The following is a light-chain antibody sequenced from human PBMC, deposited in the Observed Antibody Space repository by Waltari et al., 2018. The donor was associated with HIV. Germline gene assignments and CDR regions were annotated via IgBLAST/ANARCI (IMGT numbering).Light chain of an antibody. Sequence: QSALTQPASVSGSPGQSITLSCTGSSSDVGGSNFVSWYQQHPGKAPRVLIYDVTTRPSGVADRFSGSRSGDTASLTISGLQPEDEADYYCESYTSTSVWVFGGGTRLTVL. V-gene: IGLV2-14*03. J-gene: IGLJ3*02. CDR1: SSDVGGSNF. CDR3: ESYTSTSVWV. CDR2: DVT.